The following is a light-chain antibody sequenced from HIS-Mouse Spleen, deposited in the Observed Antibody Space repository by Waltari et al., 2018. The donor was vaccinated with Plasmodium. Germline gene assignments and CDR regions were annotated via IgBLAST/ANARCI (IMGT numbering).Light chain of an antibody. CDR2: EDS. CDR1: ALPKNY. V-gene: IGLV3-10*01. CDR3: YSTDSSGNHRV. J-gene: IGLJ3*02. Sequence: SYELTQPPSVSVSPGQTARITCSGDALPKNYDYWYQQKSGQATVLVIYEDSKRPSGIPERFSGSSSGTMATLTISGAQVEDEADYYCYSTDSSGNHRVFGGGTKLTVL.